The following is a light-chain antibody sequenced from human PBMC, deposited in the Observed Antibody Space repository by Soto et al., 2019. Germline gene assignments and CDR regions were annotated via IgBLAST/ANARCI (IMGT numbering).Light chain of an antibody. CDR1: GSSIGTNT. J-gene: IGLJ2*01. CDR2: GNN. CDR3: SAWDGSLNNVL. V-gene: IGLV1-44*01. Sequence: QSVLTQPPSASGTPGQRVTISCSGSGSSIGTNTVNWYRQLPGTAPKLLIYGNNQRPSGVPDRFSGSESGTAASLAISGLQSEAEAEYYCSAWDGSLNNVLFGGGTKLTVL.